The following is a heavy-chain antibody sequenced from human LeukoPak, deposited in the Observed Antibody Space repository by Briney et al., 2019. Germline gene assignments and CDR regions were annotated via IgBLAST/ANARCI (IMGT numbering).Heavy chain of an antibody. CDR2: IIFILNIA. V-gene: IGHV1-69*04. CDR3: AREGSSSLYGMDV. Sequence: SVKVSCKASGGTFSNYALSWVRQAPGQGLEWMGRIIFILNIANYAQKFQGRVTITVDKSTSTAYMELSSLRSEDTAVYYCAREGSSSLYGMDVWGQGTTVTVSS. D-gene: IGHD6-13*01. J-gene: IGHJ6*02. CDR1: GGTFSNYA.